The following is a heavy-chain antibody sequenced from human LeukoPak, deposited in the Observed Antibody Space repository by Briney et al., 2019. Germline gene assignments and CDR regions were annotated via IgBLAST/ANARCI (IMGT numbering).Heavy chain of an antibody. Sequence: GGSLRLSCAASAFTFSSYGMHWVRQAPGKGLEWVAYIQYDRTNEQYAHSVKSRFRISRDNSNNILYLQMNSLRTEDTAVYYCAKDRCSNGIGCYYYYMEVWGKGTTVTISS. CDR3: AKDRCSNGIGCYYYYMEV. CDR1: AFTFSSYG. V-gene: IGHV3-30*02. D-gene: IGHD2-8*01. J-gene: IGHJ6*03. CDR2: IQYDRTNE.